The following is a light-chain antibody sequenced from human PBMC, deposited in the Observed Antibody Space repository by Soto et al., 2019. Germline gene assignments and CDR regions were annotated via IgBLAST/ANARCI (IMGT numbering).Light chain of an antibody. Sequence: QSVLTQSPSASASLGASVKLTCTLSSGHSNYAIAWHQQQPEKGPRYLMKVNSDGSHTKGDGIPDRFSGSSSGAERYLTISSLQSEDEADYYCQTWTTGTGWVFGGGTKLTVL. CDR1: SGHSNYA. CDR3: QTWTTGTGWV. J-gene: IGLJ3*02. V-gene: IGLV4-69*01. CDR2: VNSDGSH.